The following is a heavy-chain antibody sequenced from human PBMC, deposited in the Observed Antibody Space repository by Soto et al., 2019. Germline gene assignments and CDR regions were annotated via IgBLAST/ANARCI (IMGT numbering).Heavy chain of an antibody. CDR2: SRNKAKKYTT. J-gene: IGHJ6*02. CDR3: VRGYSSSWYDYYYGMDV. V-gene: IGHV3-72*01. D-gene: IGHD6-13*01. CDR1: GFTFSDHY. Sequence: EVQLVESGGGLVQPGGSLRLSCAGSGFTFSDHYMDWVRQAPGKGLEWVGRSRNKAKKYTTDYAASVKGRFTISRDDSRKSVFLQMNSLKTEDTAVYYCVRGYSSSWYDYYYGMDVWGQGTTVTVSS.